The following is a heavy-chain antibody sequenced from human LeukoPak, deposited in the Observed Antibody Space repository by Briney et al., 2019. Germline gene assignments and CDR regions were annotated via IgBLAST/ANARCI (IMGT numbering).Heavy chain of an antibody. V-gene: IGHV3-30*18. Sequence: QPGRSLRLSCAASGFTFSSDGMHWVRQAPCKGLEWVAVISYDGSNKYYADSVKGRFTISRDNSKSTLYLQMNSLRAEDTAVYYCAKEGTYYDFWSGYSLDYWGQGTLVTVSS. CDR3: AKEGTYYDFWSGYSLDY. J-gene: IGHJ4*02. CDR1: GFTFSSDG. CDR2: ISYDGSNK. D-gene: IGHD3-3*01.